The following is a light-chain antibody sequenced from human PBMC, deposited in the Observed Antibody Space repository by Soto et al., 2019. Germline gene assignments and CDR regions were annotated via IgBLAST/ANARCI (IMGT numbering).Light chain of an antibody. Sequence: QSVLTQPRSVSGSPGQSVTISCTGTSSDVGVYNYVSWYQQYPGKAPKIMIYDVSKRPSGVPDRFSGSKSDNTASLTISGLQAEDEADYYCSSFSSSTTLYVFGTGTKVTVL. CDR3: SSFSSSTTLYV. V-gene: IGLV2-11*01. CDR2: DVS. J-gene: IGLJ1*01. CDR1: SSDVGVYNY.